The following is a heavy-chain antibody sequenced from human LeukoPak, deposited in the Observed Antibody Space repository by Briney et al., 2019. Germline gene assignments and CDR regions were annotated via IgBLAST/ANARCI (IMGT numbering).Heavy chain of an antibody. D-gene: IGHD2-2*01. J-gene: IGHJ5*02. CDR3: ARCYCSSTSCFSNWFDP. Sequence: KPSETLSLTCTVSGGSISSSSYCWGWIRQPPGKGLEWIGSIYYSGSTYYNPSLKSRVTISVDTSKNQFSLKLSSVTAADTAVYYCARCYCSSTSCFSNWFDPWGQGTLVTVSS. CDR2: IYYSGST. CDR1: GGSISSSSYC. V-gene: IGHV4-39*01.